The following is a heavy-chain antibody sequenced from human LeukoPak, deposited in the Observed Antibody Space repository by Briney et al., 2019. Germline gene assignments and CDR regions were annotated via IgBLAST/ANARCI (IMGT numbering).Heavy chain of an antibody. Sequence: SETLSLTCTVSGGSISPYYWSWIRQPPGKGLEWIGYIYYSGSTNYNPSLKSRVTISVDTSKNQFSLKLSSVTAADTAVYYCARARTTVTSPLDYWGQGTLVTVSS. CDR2: IYYSGST. CDR3: ARARTTVTSPLDY. D-gene: IGHD4-11*01. CDR1: GGSISPYY. V-gene: IGHV4-59*01. J-gene: IGHJ4*02.